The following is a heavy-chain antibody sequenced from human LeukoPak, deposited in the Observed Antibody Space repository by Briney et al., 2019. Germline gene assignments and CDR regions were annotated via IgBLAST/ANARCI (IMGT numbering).Heavy chain of an antibody. D-gene: IGHD6-19*01. Sequence: SETLSLTCTVSGGSISSYYWSWIRQPPGKGLEWLGYIYYSGSTNYNPSLKSRVTISVDTSKNHFSLKLSSVTSADTAVYYCARGYSSGWYRFDPWGQGTLVTVSS. J-gene: IGHJ5*02. V-gene: IGHV4-59*01. CDR3: ARGYSSGWYRFDP. CDR2: IYYSGST. CDR1: GGSISSYY.